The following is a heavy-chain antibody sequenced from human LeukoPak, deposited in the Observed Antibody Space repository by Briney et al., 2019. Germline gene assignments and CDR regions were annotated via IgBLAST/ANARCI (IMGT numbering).Heavy chain of an antibody. CDR2: IYCSGST. CDR1: GGSISSSSYY. D-gene: IGHD3-10*01. Sequence: SETLSLTXTVSGGSISSSSYYWGWIRQPPGKGLEWIGSIYCSGSTYYNPSLKSRVTISVDTSKNQFSLKLSSVTAADTAVYYCARLGGGWFDPWGQGTLVTVSS. CDR3: ARLGGGWFDP. J-gene: IGHJ5*02. V-gene: IGHV4-39*01.